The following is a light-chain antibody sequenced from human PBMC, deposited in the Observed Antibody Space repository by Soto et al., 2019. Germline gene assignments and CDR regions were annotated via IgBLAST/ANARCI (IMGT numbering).Light chain of an antibody. CDR1: SSDIGAYDY. CDR3: CSYVGATTYV. Sequence: QSALTQPASLSGSPGQSITISCTGTSSDIGAYDYVSWYQQHPGKAPKVIVYEGIKRPSGVSDRFSGSTSGSTASLTISGLQAEDEAEYYCCSYVGATTYVFGSGTRSPS. J-gene: IGLJ1*01. CDR2: EGI. V-gene: IGLV2-23*01.